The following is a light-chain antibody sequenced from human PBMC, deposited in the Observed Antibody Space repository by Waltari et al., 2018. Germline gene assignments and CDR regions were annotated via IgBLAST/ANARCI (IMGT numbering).Light chain of an antibody. CDR3: QQYNYYPVT. CDR2: KAS. CDR1: QSIDTW. J-gene: IGKJ2*01. V-gene: IGKV1-5*03. Sequence: DIQVTQPPSTRSASVGDRVTIACRASQSIDTWLAWYQQKPGKAPKLLIYKASHLESGVPLRFSGSGSGTEFTLTINSLQPDDFATYYCQQYNYYPVTYGQGTKLEI.